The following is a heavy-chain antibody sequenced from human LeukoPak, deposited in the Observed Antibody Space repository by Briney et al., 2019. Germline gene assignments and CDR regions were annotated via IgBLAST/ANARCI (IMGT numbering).Heavy chain of an antibody. CDR1: GLTFSEHW. D-gene: IGHD6-6*01. J-gene: IGHJ4*02. CDR2: IYSGGST. CDR3: ARDLVSYSSSPLH. Sequence: GGSLRLSCAASGLTFSEHWMTWVRQAPGKGLEWVSVIYSGGSTYYADSVKGRFTISRDNSKNTLYLQMNSLRAEDTAVYYCARDLVSYSSSPLHWGQGTLVTVSS. V-gene: IGHV3-66*01.